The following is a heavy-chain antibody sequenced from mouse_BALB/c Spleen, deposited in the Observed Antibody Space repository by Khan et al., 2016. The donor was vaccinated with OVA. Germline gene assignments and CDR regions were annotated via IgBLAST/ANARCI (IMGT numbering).Heavy chain of an antibody. Sequence: QVQLKESGPGLVAPSQSLSITCTISGFSLTNYGVHWVRLPPGKGLEWLVVIWSDGSTTYNSALKSRLSTSKDNSKSQVFLKMNSLQTDDTAMYYCARQPYYHYYVMDYWGQGTSVTVSS. D-gene: IGHD2-10*01. CDR2: IWSDGST. J-gene: IGHJ4*01. CDR3: ARQPYYHYYVMDY. V-gene: IGHV2-6-1*01. CDR1: GFSLTNYG.